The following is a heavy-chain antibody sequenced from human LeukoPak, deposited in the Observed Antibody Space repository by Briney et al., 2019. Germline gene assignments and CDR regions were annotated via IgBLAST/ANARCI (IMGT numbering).Heavy chain of an antibody. V-gene: IGHV3-30*18. CDR3: AKLDSSGLNDY. Sequence: GGSLRLSCAASGFTFSSYGMHWVRQAPGKGLEWVAVISYDGSNKCYADSVKGRFTISRDNSKNTLYLQMNSLRAEDTAVYYCAKLDSSGLNDYWGQGTLVTVSS. D-gene: IGHD3-22*01. J-gene: IGHJ4*02. CDR1: GFTFSSYG. CDR2: ISYDGSNK.